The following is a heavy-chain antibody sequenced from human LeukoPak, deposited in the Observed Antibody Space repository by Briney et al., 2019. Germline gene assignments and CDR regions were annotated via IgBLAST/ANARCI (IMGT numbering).Heavy chain of an antibody. J-gene: IGHJ3*02. V-gene: IGHV4-59*01. CDR3: ARDSGDYSSFDAFDI. CDR2: IYYSGST. D-gene: IGHD4-11*01. CDR1: GGSFSGYY. Sequence: PSETLSLTCAVYGGSFSGYYWSWIRQPPGKGLEWIGYIYYSGSTNYNPSLKSRVTISVDTSKNQFSLKLSSVTAADTAVYYCARDSGDYSSFDAFDIWGQGTMVTVSS.